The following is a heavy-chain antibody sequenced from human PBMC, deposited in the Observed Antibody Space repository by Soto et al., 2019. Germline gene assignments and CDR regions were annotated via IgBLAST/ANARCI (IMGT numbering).Heavy chain of an antibody. CDR3: ARGELLGDAFDI. CDR1: GGSINSGSYS. D-gene: IGHD1-26*01. V-gene: IGHV4-30-2*01. J-gene: IGHJ3*02. CDR2: IYHSGST. Sequence: SETLSLTCAVSGGSINSGSYSWSWIRQPPGKGLEWIGYIYHSGSTNLNPSLKSRVTISVDTSTNQFSLQLNSVTAADTAVYFCARGELLGDAFDIWGQGTMVTV.